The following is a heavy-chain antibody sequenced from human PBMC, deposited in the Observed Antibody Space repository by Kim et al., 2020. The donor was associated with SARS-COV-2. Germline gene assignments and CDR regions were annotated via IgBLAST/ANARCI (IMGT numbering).Heavy chain of an antibody. J-gene: IGHJ4*02. CDR1: GFTFSDYY. CDR3: ARDLPYDSSGYYYLH. CDR2: ISSSGSTI. V-gene: IGHV3-11*01. D-gene: IGHD3-22*01. Sequence: GGSLRLSCAASGFTFSDYYMSWIRQAPGKGLEWVSYISSSGSTIYYADSVKGRFTISRDNAKNSLYLQMNSLRAEDTAVYYCARDLPYDSSGYYYLHWGQGTLVTVSS.